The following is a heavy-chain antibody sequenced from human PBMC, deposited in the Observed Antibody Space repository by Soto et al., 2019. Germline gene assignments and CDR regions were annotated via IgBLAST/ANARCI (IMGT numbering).Heavy chain of an antibody. J-gene: IGHJ3*02. Sequence: GASLKISCKGSGYSFTSYWIGWVRQMPGKGLEWMGIIYPGDSDTRYSPSFQGQVTISADKSISTAYLQWSSLKASDTAMYYCARAGGRFGELFPRGDAFDIWGQGTMVTVSS. D-gene: IGHD3-10*01. V-gene: IGHV5-51*01. CDR3: ARAGGRFGELFPRGDAFDI. CDR1: GYSFTSYW. CDR2: IYPGDSDT.